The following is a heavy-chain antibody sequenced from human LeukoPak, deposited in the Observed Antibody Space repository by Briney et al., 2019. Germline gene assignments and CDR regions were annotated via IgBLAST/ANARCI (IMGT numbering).Heavy chain of an antibody. CDR1: GGSISSYY. Sequence: SETLSLTSTVSGGSISSYYWSWIRQPPGKGLEGVGYIYYNGITNYNPSLESRVTISVDTSKNQFSLKLSSVTAADTAVYYCTRHDAVPVIGHGMGVWGQGTTVTVSS. D-gene: IGHD3-16*02. CDR3: TRHDAVPVIGHGMGV. CDR2: IYYNGIT. V-gene: IGHV4-59*08. J-gene: IGHJ6*02.